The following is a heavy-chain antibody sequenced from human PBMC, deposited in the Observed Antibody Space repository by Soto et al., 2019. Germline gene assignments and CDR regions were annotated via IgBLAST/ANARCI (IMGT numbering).Heavy chain of an antibody. J-gene: IGHJ4*02. CDR3: AILWAYFDY. V-gene: IGHV4-39*01. Sequence: QLQLQESGPGLVKPSETLSLTCTVSGGSISSSSYYWGWIRQPPGKGLEWIGRIYYSGSTYYNPSHKSRVTISVDTSKNQFSLKRSSVTAADTAVYYCAILWAYFDYLGQGTLVTVSS. CDR2: IYYSGST. CDR1: GGSISSSSYY. D-gene: IGHD3-16*01.